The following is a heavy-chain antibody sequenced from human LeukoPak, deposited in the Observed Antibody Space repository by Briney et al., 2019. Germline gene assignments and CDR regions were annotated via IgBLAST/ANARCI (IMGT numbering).Heavy chain of an antibody. D-gene: IGHD4-17*01. V-gene: IGHV3-7*05. CDR3: ARNGFVWASGIDYGWFDS. J-gene: IGHJ5*01. Sequence: GESLKISCAASGFTFSSYWMSWVRQAPGKGLEWVANIKQDGSDKSYVDSVRGRFTVARDTAKNLLYLQMNSLRVEDTAVYYCARNGFVWASGIDYGWFDSWGQGTLVTVSS. CDR2: IKQDGSDK. CDR1: GFTFSSYW.